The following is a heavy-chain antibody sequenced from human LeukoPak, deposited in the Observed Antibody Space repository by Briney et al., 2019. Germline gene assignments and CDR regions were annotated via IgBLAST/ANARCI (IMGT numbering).Heavy chain of an antibody. CDR3: ARGITMGRGVIITNYYMDV. V-gene: IGHV4-4*09. Sequence: SETLSLTCTVSGGSISSYYWSWIRQPPGKGLEGMGYIYTSGSTNYIPFLNSRVTISVDPSKNQFSLQLISVTAAHTAVYYCARGITMGRGVIITNYYMDVWGKGTTVTVSS. CDR1: GGSISSYY. J-gene: IGHJ6*03. CDR2: IYTSGST. D-gene: IGHD3-10*01.